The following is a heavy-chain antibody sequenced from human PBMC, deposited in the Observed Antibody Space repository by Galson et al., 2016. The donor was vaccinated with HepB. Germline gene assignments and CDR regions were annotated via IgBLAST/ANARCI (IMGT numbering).Heavy chain of an antibody. V-gene: IGHV4-34*01. Sequence: SETLSLTCAVYGGSFSGYFWSWIRQPPGKGLEWIGEINIGGSTNYTPSLKSRVTISMDVSMKQFSLKMTSVTAADTAVYYCARGRGTYGMDVWGQGTTVTVSS. CDR3: ARGRGTYGMDV. J-gene: IGHJ6*02. CDR1: GGSFSGYF. CDR2: INIGGST. D-gene: IGHD3-16*01.